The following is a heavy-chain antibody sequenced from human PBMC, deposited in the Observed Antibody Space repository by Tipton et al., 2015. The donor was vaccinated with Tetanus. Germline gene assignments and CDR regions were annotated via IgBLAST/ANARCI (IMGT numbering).Heavy chain of an antibody. J-gene: IGHJ6*02. Sequence: SLRLSCAASGFTFSSYGMHWVRQAPGKGLEWVAVIWYDGSNKYYADSVKGRFTISRDNSKNTLYLQMNSLRAEDTAVYYCARPIIAAAGREDFGKEYYYYYYGMDVWGQGTTVTVSS. CDR1: GFTFSSYG. V-gene: IGHV3-33*01. D-gene: IGHD6-13*01. CDR2: IWYDGSNK. CDR3: ARPIIAAAGREDFGKEYYYYYYGMDV.